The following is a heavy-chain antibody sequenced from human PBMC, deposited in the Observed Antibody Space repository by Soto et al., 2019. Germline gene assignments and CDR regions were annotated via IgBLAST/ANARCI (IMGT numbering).Heavy chain of an antibody. CDR1: GYTFTSYY. CDR3: ARDLRLCQYYGSASPANWYFDL. D-gene: IGHD3-10*01. V-gene: IGHV1-46*01. J-gene: IGHJ2*01. Sequence: ASVKVSCKASGYTFTSYYMHWVRQAPGQGLEWMGIINPSGGSTSYAQKFQGRVTMTRDTSTSTVYMELSSLRSEDTAVYYCARDLRLCQYYGSASPANWYFDLWGRGTLVTVSS. CDR2: INPSGGST.